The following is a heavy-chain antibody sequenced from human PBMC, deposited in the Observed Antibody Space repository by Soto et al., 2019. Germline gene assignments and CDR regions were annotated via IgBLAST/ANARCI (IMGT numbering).Heavy chain of an antibody. CDR1: GFTFGDYA. V-gene: IGHV3-49*04. CDR2: IRSKAYGGTT. D-gene: IGHD3-16*02. Sequence: GGSLRLSCTASGFTFGDYAMSWVRQAPGKGLEWVGFIRSKAYGGTTEYAASVKGRFTISRDDSKSIAYLQMNSLKTEDTAVYYCTRGLSDRRGRGAFDIWGQGTMVTVSS. J-gene: IGHJ3*02. CDR3: TRGLSDRRGRGAFDI.